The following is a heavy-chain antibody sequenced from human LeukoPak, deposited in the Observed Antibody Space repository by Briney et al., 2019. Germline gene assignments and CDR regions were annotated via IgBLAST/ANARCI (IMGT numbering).Heavy chain of an antibody. J-gene: IGHJ6*02. Sequence: SGGSLRLSCAASGFTFSSYWMHWVRQAPGKGLVWVSRINSDGSSTSYADSVKGRFTISRDNAKNTLYLQMNSLRAEDTAVYYCARGVVVVPAARNYGMDVWGQGTTVTVS. V-gene: IGHV3-74*01. D-gene: IGHD2-2*01. CDR2: INSDGSST. CDR3: ARGVVVVPAARNYGMDV. CDR1: GFTFSSYW.